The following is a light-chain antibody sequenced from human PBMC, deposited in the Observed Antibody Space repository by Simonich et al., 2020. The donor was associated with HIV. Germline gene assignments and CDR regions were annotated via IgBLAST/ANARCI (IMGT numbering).Light chain of an antibody. CDR1: QSVLYSSNNKNY. J-gene: IGKJ1*01. Sequence: DIVMTQSPDSLAVSLGERATINCKSSQSVLYSSNNKNYLACNQQKAGQPPKLLIYWAATRESGVPDRFSGSGSGTDFTLTISGLQAEDVAVYYCQQYYITPQTFGQGTKVEIK. CDR2: WAA. CDR3: QQYYITPQT. V-gene: IGKV4-1*01.